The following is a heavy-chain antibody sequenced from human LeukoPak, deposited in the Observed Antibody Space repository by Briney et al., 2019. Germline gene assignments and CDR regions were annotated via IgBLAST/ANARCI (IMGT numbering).Heavy chain of an antibody. D-gene: IGHD3-22*01. CDR1: GFTFSSYS. Sequence: GGSLRLSCAASGFTFSSYSMNWVRQAPGKGLEWVSSISSSSSYIYYADSVKGRFTISRDNAKNSLYLQMNSLRAEDTAVYYCERHRYYYDSSGSPHFVYWGQGTLVTVSS. CDR3: ERHRYYYDSSGSPHFVY. CDR2: ISSSSSYI. V-gene: IGHV3-21*01. J-gene: IGHJ4*02.